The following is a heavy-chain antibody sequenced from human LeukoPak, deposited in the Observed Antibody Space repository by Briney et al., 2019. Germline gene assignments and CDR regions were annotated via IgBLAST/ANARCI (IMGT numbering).Heavy chain of an antibody. D-gene: IGHD3-22*01. CDR1: GFTFNGYW. CDR3: ARANNYDSSGYYFDY. CDR2: TSYDGNNK. V-gene: IGHV3-30*03. Sequence: GGSLRLSCAASGFTFNGYWMSWVRQAPGKGLEWVAVTSYDGNNKYYADSVKGRFTISRDNAKNSLYLQMNSLRAEDTAVYYCARANNYDSSGYYFDYWGQGTLVTVSS. J-gene: IGHJ4*02.